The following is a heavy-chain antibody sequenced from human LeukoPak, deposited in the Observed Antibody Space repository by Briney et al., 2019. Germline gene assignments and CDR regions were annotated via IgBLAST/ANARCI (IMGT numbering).Heavy chain of an antibody. V-gene: IGHV3-53*01. D-gene: IGHD1-14*01. CDR2: IYSGGST. CDR3: ASGLPPGIIDY. J-gene: IGHJ4*02. Sequence: PGGSLRLSCAASGFTVSSNYMTWVRQAPGKGLEWVSVIYSGGSTYYADSVKGRFTISRDNSKNTLYLQMYSLRAEDTAVYYCASGLPPGIIDYWGQGTLVTVSS. CDR1: GFTVSSNY.